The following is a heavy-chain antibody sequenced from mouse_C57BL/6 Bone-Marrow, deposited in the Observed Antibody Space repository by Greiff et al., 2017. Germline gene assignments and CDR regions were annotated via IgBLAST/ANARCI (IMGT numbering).Heavy chain of an antibody. CDR1: GYTFTSYG. Sequence: QVHVKQSGAELARPGASVKLSCKASGYTFTSYGISWVKQRTGQGLEWIGEIYPRSGNTYYNEKFKGKATLTADKSSSTAYMELRSLTSEDSAVYFCARWGILATVPHYYAMDYWGQGTSVTVSS. CDR3: ARWGILATVPHYYAMDY. J-gene: IGHJ4*01. CDR2: IYPRSGNT. D-gene: IGHD1-1*01. V-gene: IGHV1-81*01.